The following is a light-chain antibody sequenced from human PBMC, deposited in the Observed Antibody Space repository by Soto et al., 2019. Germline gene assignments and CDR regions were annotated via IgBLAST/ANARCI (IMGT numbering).Light chain of an antibody. Sequence: DIQLTQSPSFLSASLGDRVTITCRASQGISRYLAWYQQKPGRAPKLLIYAASTLQSGVPSRFSGSGSGTVFTLTIIGLQPEDFASYYCQQLNSYPRTFGLGTKVDIK. V-gene: IGKV1-9*01. CDR2: AAS. J-gene: IGKJ1*01. CDR1: QGISRY. CDR3: QQLNSYPRT.